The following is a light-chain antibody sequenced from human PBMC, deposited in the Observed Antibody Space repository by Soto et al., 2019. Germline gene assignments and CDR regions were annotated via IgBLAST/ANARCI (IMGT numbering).Light chain of an antibody. CDR2: ENN. CDR1: SSNIGNNY. Sequence: QSVLTQPPSVSAAPGQKVTISCSGSSSNIGNNYVSWYQQLPGTAPKLLIYENNKRPSGIPDRFSGSKSGTSATRGITGLQTGDEADYYCGTWDSSLSAVAFGGGTKLTV. CDR3: GTWDSSLSAVA. V-gene: IGLV1-51*02. J-gene: IGLJ2*01.